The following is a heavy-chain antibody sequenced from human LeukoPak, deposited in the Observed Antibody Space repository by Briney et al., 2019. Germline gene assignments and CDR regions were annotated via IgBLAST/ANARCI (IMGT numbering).Heavy chain of an antibody. CDR1: GGSISSGGYY. CDR2: VNQSGST. J-gene: IGHJ3*02. Sequence: SETLSLTCTVSGGSISSGGYYWSWIRQPPGKGLEWIGEVNQSGSTNYNPSLKSRVTISVDTSKNQFSLKLSSVTAADTAVYYCARHGRADIVVVPAAIPHILGAFDIWGQGTMVTVSS. V-gene: IGHV4-39*01. D-gene: IGHD2-2*01. CDR3: ARHGRADIVVVPAAIPHILGAFDI.